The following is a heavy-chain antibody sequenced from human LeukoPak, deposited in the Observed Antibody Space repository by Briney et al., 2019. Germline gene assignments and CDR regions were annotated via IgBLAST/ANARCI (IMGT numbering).Heavy chain of an antibody. Sequence: SVKVSCKASGGTFSSYAISWVRQAPGQGLEWMGGIIPIFGTANYAQKFQGRVTITADESTSTAYMELSSLRSEDTAVYYCATSKRSGGSYLNDAFDIWGQGTMVTVSS. V-gene: IGHV1-69*01. J-gene: IGHJ3*02. CDR3: ATSKRSGGSYLNDAFDI. CDR2: IIPIFGTA. CDR1: GGTFSSYA. D-gene: IGHD1-26*01.